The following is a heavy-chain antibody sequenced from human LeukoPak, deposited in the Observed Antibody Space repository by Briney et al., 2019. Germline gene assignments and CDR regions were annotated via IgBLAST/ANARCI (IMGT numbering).Heavy chain of an antibody. D-gene: IGHD3-10*01. CDR3: ATRSGSGSYLYYFDY. Sequence: ASVKASCKVSGYTLTELSMHWVRQAPGKGLEWMGGFDPEDGETIYAQKFQGRVTMTEDTSTDTAYMELSSLRSEDTAVYYCATRSGSGSYLYYFDYWGQGTLVTVSS. J-gene: IGHJ4*02. V-gene: IGHV1-24*01. CDR1: GYTLTELS. CDR2: FDPEDGET.